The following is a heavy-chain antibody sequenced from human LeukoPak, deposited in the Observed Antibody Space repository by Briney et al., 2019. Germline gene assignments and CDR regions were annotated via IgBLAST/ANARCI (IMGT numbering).Heavy chain of an antibody. CDR3: ARAGVVDFTNYGSATFDY. J-gene: IGHJ4*02. D-gene: IGHD4-11*01. V-gene: IGHV3-21*01. Sequence: GGSLRLSCAASGFTFSTHSMNWVRQAPGKGLEWVSSISSSSAYIYYADSVRGRFTISRDNAENSLFLQMNSLRVEDTAVYYCARAGVVDFTNYGSATFDYWGQGTLVTVSS. CDR1: GFTFSTHS. CDR2: ISSSSAYI.